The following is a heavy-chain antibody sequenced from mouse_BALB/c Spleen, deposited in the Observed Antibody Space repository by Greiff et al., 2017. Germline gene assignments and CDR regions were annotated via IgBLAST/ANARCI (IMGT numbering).Heavy chain of an antibody. CDR1: GYTFTSYY. CDR3: ASPYGNYVGYFDY. D-gene: IGHD2-1*01. Sequence: QVQLQQSGAELMKPGASVKISCKASGYTFTSYYIHWVKQRPGQGLEWIGWIYPGNVNTKYNEKFKGKATLTADKSSSTAYMQLSSLTSEDSAVYFCASPYGNYVGYFDYWGQGTTLTVSS. CDR2: IYPGNVNT. V-gene: IGHV1S56*01. J-gene: IGHJ2*01.